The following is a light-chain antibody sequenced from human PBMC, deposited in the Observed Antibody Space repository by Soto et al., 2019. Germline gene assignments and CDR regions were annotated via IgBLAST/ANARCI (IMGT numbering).Light chain of an antibody. CDR2: RND. J-gene: IGLJ2*01. CDR1: NSNMGRNY. V-gene: IGLV1-47*01. Sequence: QSVLTQTPSASGTPGQSVTISCSGSNSNMGRNYVYWYQQVPGTAPKLLMYRNDVRPSGVPDRFTGSKSGTSASLAISGLRSEDEADYYGAVWDNSLNGVAVGGGTQLTVL. CDR3: AVWDNSLNGVA.